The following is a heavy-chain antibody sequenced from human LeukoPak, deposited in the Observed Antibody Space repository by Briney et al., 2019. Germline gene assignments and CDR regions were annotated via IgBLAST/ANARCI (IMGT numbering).Heavy chain of an antibody. CDR2: ISIHGGDT. CDR1: GFTFSSYA. D-gene: IGHD1-14*01. V-gene: IGHV3-64*01. CDR3: ARDGDQMYEVYDY. Sequence: PGGSLRLSCAASGFTFSSYAMHWVRQAPGKGLEYVSAISIHGGDTYYANSVKGRFTISRDNSKNTLYLQMGSLRAEDMAVYYCARDGDQMYEVYDYWGQGTLVTVSS. J-gene: IGHJ4*02.